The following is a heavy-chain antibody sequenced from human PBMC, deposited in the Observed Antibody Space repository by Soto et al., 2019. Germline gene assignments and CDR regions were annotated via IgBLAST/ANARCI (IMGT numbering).Heavy chain of an antibody. D-gene: IGHD3-10*01. CDR1: RYTLTGYY. Sequence: ASVKVSCKAPRYTLTGYYMHWVRQAPGQGLERMGWINPNSGGTNYAQKFQGWVTMTRDTSISTAYMELSRLRSDDTAVYYCARGPFYGSGRTLYYYYGMDVWGQGTTVTVSS. CDR2: INPNSGGT. J-gene: IGHJ6*02. V-gene: IGHV1-2*04. CDR3: ARGPFYGSGRTLYYYYGMDV.